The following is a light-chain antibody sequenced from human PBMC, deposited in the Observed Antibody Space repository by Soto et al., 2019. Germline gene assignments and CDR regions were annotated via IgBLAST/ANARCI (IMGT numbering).Light chain of an antibody. V-gene: IGKV1-39*01. Sequence: DIQMTQSPSYLSAAVGDRVTITCRASQSISSNLNWYQQKPGKAPKLLIYAASSLQSGVPSRFSGSGSGTEFTLTISSLQPEDFATYYCQQSYNTPYTLGQGTKLEIK. CDR1: QSISSN. CDR2: AAS. CDR3: QQSYNTPYT. J-gene: IGKJ2*01.